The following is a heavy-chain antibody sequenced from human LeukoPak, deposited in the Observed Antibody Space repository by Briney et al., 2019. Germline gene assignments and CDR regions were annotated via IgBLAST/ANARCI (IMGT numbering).Heavy chain of an antibody. J-gene: IGHJ4*02. Sequence: PSETLSLTCAVDGGSFSGYYWSWIRQPPGKGLEWSGEINHSGSTNYNPSLKSRVTISVDPSKNQFCLRPSSVTRTETAVYYWARKGPEGYSSGWYRGEYPIWGQGHLVTVSS. D-gene: IGHD6-19*01. CDR3: ARKGPEGYSSGWYRGEYPI. CDR2: INHSGST. V-gene: IGHV4-34*01. CDR1: GGSFSGYY.